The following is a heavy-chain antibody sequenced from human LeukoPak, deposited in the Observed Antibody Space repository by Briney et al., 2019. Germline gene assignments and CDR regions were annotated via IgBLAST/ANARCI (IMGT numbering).Heavy chain of an antibody. CDR1: GFTFSSYE. CDR2: ISSSGSTI. V-gene: IGHV3-48*03. Sequence: GGSLRLSCAASGFTFSSYEMNWVRQAPGKGLEGVSYISSSGSTIYYADSVKGRFTISKDNTKNSLYLQMNSLRAEDTAFYYCARETSARGVSTHWGQGTLVTVSS. J-gene: IGHJ4*02. CDR3: ARETSARGVSTH. D-gene: IGHD3-10*01.